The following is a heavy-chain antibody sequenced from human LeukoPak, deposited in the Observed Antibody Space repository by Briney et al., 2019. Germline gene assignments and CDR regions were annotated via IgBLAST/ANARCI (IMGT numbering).Heavy chain of an antibody. CDR2: ISSSGSTI. CDR1: GFTFSDYY. D-gene: IGHD6-6*01. J-gene: IGHJ6*02. CDR3: ARGDSGSPRHYYYYGMDV. V-gene: IGHV3-11*01. Sequence: GGSLRLSCAASGFTFSDYYMSWIRQAPGKGLEWVSYISSSGSTIYYADSVKGRFTISRDNAKNSLCLQMNSLRAEDTAVYYCARGDSGSPRHYYYYGMDVWGQGTTVTVSS.